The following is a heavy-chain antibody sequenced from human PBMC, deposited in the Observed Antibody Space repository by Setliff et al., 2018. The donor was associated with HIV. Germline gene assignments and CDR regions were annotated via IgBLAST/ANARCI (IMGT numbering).Heavy chain of an antibody. V-gene: IGHV1-2*06. D-gene: IGHD6-19*01. CDR2: INPNSGGT. CDR3: ARDEVIEVAGDFDN. J-gene: IGHJ4*02. Sequence: ASVKVSCKASGYSFTGYYMHWVRQAPGQGLEWMGRINPNSGGTNYAQKFQGGVTMTRDTSISTAYMELSRLRSDDTAVYYCARDEVIEVAGDFDNWGQGTLVTVSS. CDR1: GYSFTGYY.